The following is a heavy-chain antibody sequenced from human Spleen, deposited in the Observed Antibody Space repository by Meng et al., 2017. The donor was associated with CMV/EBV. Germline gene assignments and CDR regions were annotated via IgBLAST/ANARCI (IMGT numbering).Heavy chain of an antibody. CDR1: GFFFCIYN. J-gene: IGHJ4*02. D-gene: IGHD3-16*01. CDR3: AGGGSRILDS. CDR2: ISYDASNE. Sequence: GGSLRLSCAACGFFFCIYNMHWVRQAPGKGLEWVAGISYDASNEYYPESVKGRLTISRDNSKHTLYLQLSSLKAEDTAVYYCAGGGSRILDSWGQGTLVTVSS. V-gene: IGHV3-30*04.